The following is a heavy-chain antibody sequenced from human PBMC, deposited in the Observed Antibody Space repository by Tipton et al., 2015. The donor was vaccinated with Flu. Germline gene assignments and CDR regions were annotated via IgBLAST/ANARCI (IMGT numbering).Heavy chain of an antibody. Sequence: LRLSCTVSGGSISSDSYYWSWIRQPAGKGLEWIGRIYTSGSTNYNPSLKSRVTISLDTSKNQFSLKLSSVTAADTAVHYCARYTSSWDPPRDWGQGTLVTVSS. CDR1: GGSISSDSYY. D-gene: IGHD6-13*01. J-gene: IGHJ3*01. CDR2: IYTSGST. V-gene: IGHV4-61*02. CDR3: ARYTSSWDPPRD.